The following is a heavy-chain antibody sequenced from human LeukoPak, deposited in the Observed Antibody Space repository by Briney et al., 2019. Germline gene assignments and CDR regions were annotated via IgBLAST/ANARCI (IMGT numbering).Heavy chain of an antibody. CDR3: AKAGYCSGGSCYWFDY. CDR1: GFTFSSYG. CDR2: ISYDGSNK. V-gene: IGHV3-30*18. Sequence: GGSLRLSCAASGFTFSSYGMHWVRQAPGKGLEWGAVISYDGSNKYYADSVKGRFTISRDNSKNTLYLQMNSLRAEDTAVYYCAKAGYCSGGSCYWFDYWGQGTLVTVSS. D-gene: IGHD2-15*01. J-gene: IGHJ4*02.